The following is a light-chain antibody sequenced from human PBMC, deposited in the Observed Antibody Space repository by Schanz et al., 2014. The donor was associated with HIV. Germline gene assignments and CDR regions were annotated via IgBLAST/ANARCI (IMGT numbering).Light chain of an antibody. Sequence: QSVLTQPPSASGTPGQRVTISCSGSTSNIGTNSAHWYQHLPGTAPKLLIYATYHRPSGVPDRFSGSGSDSSASLAISGLQSEDEADYHCAAWDDGLKGPVFGGGTKLTVL. CDR1: TSNIGTNS. J-gene: IGLJ3*02. CDR3: AAWDDGLKGPV. CDR2: ATY. V-gene: IGLV1-44*01.